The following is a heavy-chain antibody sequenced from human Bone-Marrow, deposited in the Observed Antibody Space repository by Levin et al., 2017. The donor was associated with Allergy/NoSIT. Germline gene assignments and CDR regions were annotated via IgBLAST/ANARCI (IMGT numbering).Heavy chain of an antibody. Sequence: SETLSLTCATSGVSISGFDWWCWVRQAPGEGLEWVGETSHEGSTNYNPSLKSRVTFSVDKSKNPFSLSLNSLTAADTAVYSCARVLYRSTSYGVMDVWGQGTTVTVSS. CDR2: TSHEGST. CDR1: GVSISGFDW. V-gene: IGHV4-4*02. J-gene: IGHJ6*02. CDR3: ARVLYRSTSYGVMDV. D-gene: IGHD6-13*01.